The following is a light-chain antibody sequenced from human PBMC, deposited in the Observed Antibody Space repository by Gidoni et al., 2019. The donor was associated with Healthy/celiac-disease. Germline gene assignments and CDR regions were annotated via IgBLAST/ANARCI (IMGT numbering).Light chain of an antibody. Sequence: QSALTQPASVPGSPVQSITISCTGTSSDFGSYNLVSWYQQHPGKAPKLMIYEGSKRPSGVSNRFAGSKSGNTASLTISGLQAEDEADYYCCSYAGSSTFVVFGGGTKLTVL. V-gene: IGLV2-23*01. J-gene: IGLJ2*01. CDR1: SSDFGSYNL. CDR2: EGS. CDR3: CSYAGSSTFVV.